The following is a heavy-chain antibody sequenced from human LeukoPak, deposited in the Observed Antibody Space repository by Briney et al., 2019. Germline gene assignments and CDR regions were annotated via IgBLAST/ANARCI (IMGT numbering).Heavy chain of an antibody. CDR3: AKDPDSSSWYFYYYGMDV. J-gene: IGHJ6*02. V-gene: IGHV3-30*18. CDR1: GFTFSSYG. D-gene: IGHD6-13*01. Sequence: GGSLRLSCAASGFTFSSYGVHWVRQAPGKGLEWVAVISYDGSNKYYADSVKGRFTISRDNSKSTLYLQMNSLRAEDTAVYYCAKDPDSSSWYFYYYGMDVWGQGTTVTVSS. CDR2: ISYDGSNK.